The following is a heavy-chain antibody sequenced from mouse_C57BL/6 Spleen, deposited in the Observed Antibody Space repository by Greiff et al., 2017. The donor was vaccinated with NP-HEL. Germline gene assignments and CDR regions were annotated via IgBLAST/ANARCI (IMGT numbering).Heavy chain of an antibody. CDR2: IDPSDSYT. V-gene: IGHV1-69*01. D-gene: IGHD1-1*01. Sequence: QVQLQQSGAELVMPGASVKLSCKASGYTFTSYWMHWVKQRPGQGLEWIGEIDPSDSYTNYNQKFKGKSTLTVDKSSSTDYMQLSSLTSEDSAVYYCARSGYGSSYDYWGQGTTLTVAS. CDR1: GYTFTSYW. J-gene: IGHJ2*01. CDR3: ARSGYGSSYDY.